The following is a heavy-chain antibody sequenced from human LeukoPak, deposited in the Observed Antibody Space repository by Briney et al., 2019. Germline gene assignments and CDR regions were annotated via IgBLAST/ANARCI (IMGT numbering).Heavy chain of an antibody. CDR3: AKGSGINHYHWIDP. D-gene: IGHD1-14*01. CDR1: GFTFSSYA. J-gene: IGHJ5*02. V-gene: IGHV3-23*01. CDR2: ISGSGGST. Sequence: GGSLRLSCAASGFTFSSYAMSWVRQAPGKGLEWVSAISGSGGSTYYADSVKGRFTISRDNSKNTLYLQMNSLRAEDTALYYCAKGSGINHYHWIDPWGQGTLVTVSS.